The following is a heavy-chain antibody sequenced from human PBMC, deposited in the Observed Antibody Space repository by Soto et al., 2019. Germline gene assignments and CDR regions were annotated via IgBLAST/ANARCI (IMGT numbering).Heavy chain of an antibody. CDR1: GFTFSSYG. CDR2: ISYDGSNK. Sequence: GGSLRLSCAASGFTFSSYGMHWVRQAPGKGLEWVAVISYDGSNKYYADSVKGRFTISRDNSKNTLYLQMNSLRAEDTAVYYCAKDPGLGITMVRGALGWGQGTLVTVSS. D-gene: IGHD3-10*01. V-gene: IGHV3-30*18. CDR3: AKDPGLGITMVRGALG. J-gene: IGHJ4*02.